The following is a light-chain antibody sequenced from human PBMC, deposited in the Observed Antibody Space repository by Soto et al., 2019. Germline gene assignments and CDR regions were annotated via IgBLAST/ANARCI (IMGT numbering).Light chain of an antibody. CDR2: EVS. CDR3: FSYTSSGTYV. CDR1: SSDVGNYKY. Sequence: QSALTQPASVSGSPGQSITISCTGTSSDVGNYKYVSWYQQHPGKAPKLMIYEVSNRPSGVPNRFSGSKSGNTASLTISGLQAEDETDYYCFSYTSSGTYVXGTGTKVTV. V-gene: IGLV2-14*01. J-gene: IGLJ1*01.